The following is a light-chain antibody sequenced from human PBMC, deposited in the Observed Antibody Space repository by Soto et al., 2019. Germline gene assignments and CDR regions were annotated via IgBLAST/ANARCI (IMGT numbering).Light chain of an antibody. CDR3: QQGHSFPLT. Sequence: DIQMTQSPSSVSASVGDRVTITCRASQCINIALAWFQQKPGEAPRLLLYTASTLHSGVPSRFSGSGSGTYFTLTITSLQPEDFATYYCQQGHSFPLTFGGGTKVEIK. CDR1: QCINIA. CDR2: TAS. J-gene: IGKJ4*01. V-gene: IGKV1-12*01.